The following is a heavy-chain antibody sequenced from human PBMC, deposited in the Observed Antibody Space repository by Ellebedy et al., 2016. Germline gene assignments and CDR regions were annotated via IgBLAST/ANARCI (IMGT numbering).Heavy chain of an antibody. CDR1: GYTFTDYG. D-gene: IGHD3-3*02. CDR3: AILDSRVENLDY. J-gene: IGHJ4*02. CDR2: FYNGNT. V-gene: IGHV1-18*01. Sequence: ASVKVSCKTSGYTFTDYGIDWVRQAPRQGLEWMGWFYNGNTKHAQNFQGRITMTADTSTSTAYMELRSLRSDDTAVYYCAILDSRVENLDYWGQGTLVIVSS.